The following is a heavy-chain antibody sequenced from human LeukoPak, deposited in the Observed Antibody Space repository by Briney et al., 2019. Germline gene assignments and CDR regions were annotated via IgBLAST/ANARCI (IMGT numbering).Heavy chain of an antibody. CDR1: GFTFSSYA. CDR2: ISGSGGST. Sequence: GSLRLSCAASGFTFSSYAMSWVRQAPGKGLEWVSVISGSGGSTYYADSVKGRLTISRDNSKNTLYLQMNSLTAEDTAVYYCAKGDTRILHYWGQGTLVTVSS. CDR3: AKGDTRILHY. D-gene: IGHD3-22*01. J-gene: IGHJ4*02. V-gene: IGHV3-23*01.